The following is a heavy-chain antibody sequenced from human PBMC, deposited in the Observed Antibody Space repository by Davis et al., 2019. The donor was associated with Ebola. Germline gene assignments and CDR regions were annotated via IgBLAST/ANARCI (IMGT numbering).Heavy chain of an antibody. CDR3: ARRLYDYDILTGYYGSWFDS. D-gene: IGHD3-9*01. J-gene: IGHJ5*01. CDR2: IYPGDSET. CDR1: GYTFTSYW. Sequence: KVSCKGSGYTFTSYWIAWVRQVPGKGLEWMGSIYPGDSETRYSPSCQGQVTISADKSISTAYLQWSSLKASDTAIYYCARRLYDYDILTGYYGSWFDSWGQGTLVTVSS. V-gene: IGHV5-51*01.